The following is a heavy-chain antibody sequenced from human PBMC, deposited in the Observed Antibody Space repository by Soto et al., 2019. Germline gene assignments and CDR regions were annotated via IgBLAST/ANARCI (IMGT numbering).Heavy chain of an antibody. CDR1: GFSLSTSGMC. CDR3: ARSRGYCSGGSCFCYYYGMDV. CDR2: IDWDDDK. J-gene: IGHJ6*02. D-gene: IGHD2-15*01. Sequence: XGPTLVNPRQTLTLTCTFSGFSLSTSGMCVSWIRQPPGKALEWLALIDWDDDKYYSTSLKTRLTISKDTSKNQVVLTMTNMDPVDTATYYCARSRGYCSGGSCFCYYYGMDVWGQGTTVTVSS. V-gene: IGHV2-70*01.